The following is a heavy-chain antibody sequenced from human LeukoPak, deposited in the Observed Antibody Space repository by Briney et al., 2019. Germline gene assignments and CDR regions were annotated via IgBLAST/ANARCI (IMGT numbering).Heavy chain of an antibody. Sequence: GGSLRLSCAASGFTVSHNYMSWGRQAPGKGLEWVSVIYSGGSTNYADSVKGRFTISRDNSKNTLYLQMNSLRAEDTAVYYCARDLSGPLDYWGQGTLVTVSS. CDR2: IYSGGST. CDR3: ARDLSGPLDY. V-gene: IGHV3-66*01. D-gene: IGHD5-12*01. J-gene: IGHJ4*02. CDR1: GFTVSHNY.